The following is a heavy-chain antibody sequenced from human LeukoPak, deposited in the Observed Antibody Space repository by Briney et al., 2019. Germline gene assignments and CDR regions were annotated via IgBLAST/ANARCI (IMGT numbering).Heavy chain of an antibody. D-gene: IGHD6-19*01. CDR2: ISSSGSTI. CDR1: GFTFSSYE. V-gene: IGHV3-48*03. Sequence: GGSLRLSCAASGFTFSSYEMNWVRQAPGKGLEWVSYISSSGSTIYYADSVKGRFTISRDNAKNSLYLQMNSLRAEDTAVYYCARDQKYSSGWYYWGQGTLVTVSS. J-gene: IGHJ4*02. CDR3: ARDQKYSSGWYY.